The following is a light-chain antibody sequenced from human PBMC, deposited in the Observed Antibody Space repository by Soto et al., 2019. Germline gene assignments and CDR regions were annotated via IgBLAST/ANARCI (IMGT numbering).Light chain of an antibody. CDR2: EVS. J-gene: IGLJ1*01. CDR3: SSYTSTSSYV. Sequence: QSDGTQPACVSGSPGQSITISCTGTSSDIGDYNYVSWYQQHPGKAPKLMIYEVSNRPSGISNRFSGSKSGNTASLTISGLQADDEADYYCSSYTSTSSYVFGTGTKVTVL. V-gene: IGLV2-14*01. CDR1: SSDIGDYNY.